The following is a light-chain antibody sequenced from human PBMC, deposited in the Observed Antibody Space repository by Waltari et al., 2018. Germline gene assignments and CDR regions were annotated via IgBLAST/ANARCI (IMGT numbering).Light chain of an antibody. CDR1: SGHSIYA. V-gene: IGLV4-69*01. CDR2: LNTDGSH. CDR3: QTWGTGIRV. Sequence: QLVLTQSPSASASLGASVKLTCTLSSGHSIYAIAWHQQQPEKGPPYLMKLNTDGSHSKGGGIPARFSGSGCGAERYLTISSLQSEDDSDYSCQTWGTGIRVFGGGTKLTAL. J-gene: IGLJ2*01.